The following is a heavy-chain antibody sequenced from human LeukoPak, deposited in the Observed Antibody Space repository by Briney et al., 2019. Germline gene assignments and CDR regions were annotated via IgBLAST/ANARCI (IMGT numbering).Heavy chain of an antibody. V-gene: IGHV3-21*01. D-gene: IGHD6-6*01. Sequence: GGSLRLSCAASGFTFSSYSMNWVRQAPGKGLEWVSSISSSGSYIYYADSVKGRFTISRGNAKNSLYLQMNSLRAEDTAVYYCARDQQFYSSSGFDYWGQGTLVTVSS. CDR2: ISSSGSYI. CDR1: GFTFSSYS. CDR3: ARDQQFYSSSGFDY. J-gene: IGHJ4*02.